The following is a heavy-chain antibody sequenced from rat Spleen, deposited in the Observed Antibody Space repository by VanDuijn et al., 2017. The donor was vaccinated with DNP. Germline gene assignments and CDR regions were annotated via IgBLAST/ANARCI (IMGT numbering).Heavy chain of an antibody. D-gene: IGHD5-1*01. J-gene: IGHJ3*01. CDR1: GFTFSDYG. V-gene: IGHV5S23*01. CDR2: ISTGGGTL. CDR3: ATQRLGAAWFAY. Sequence: EVQLVESGGGLIQPGRSLKLSCAASGFTFSDYGMAWVRQTPKKGLEWVATISTGGGTLYYRDSVKGRFTISRDDAKSTLYLQMDSLRSEDTATYYCATQRLGAAWFAYWGQGTLVTVSS.